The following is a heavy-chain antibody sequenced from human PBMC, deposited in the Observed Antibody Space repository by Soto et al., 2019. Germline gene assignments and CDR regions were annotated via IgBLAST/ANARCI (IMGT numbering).Heavy chain of an antibody. CDR1: GFTFSNYA. CDR3: AKQQMGVIRALDY. CDR2: IRETGNT. J-gene: IGHJ4*02. V-gene: IGHV3-23*01. D-gene: IGHD1-26*01. Sequence: GGSLRLSCAASGFTFSNYAMSWIRQAPGKGLEWVSTIRETGNTYYADSVRGRFATSRDNSENTLYLQMSSPRAEDTAVYYCAKQQMGVIRALDYWGQGTLVTVSS.